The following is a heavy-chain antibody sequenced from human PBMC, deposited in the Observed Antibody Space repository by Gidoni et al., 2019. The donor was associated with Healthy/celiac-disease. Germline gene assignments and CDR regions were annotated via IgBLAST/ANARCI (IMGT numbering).Heavy chain of an antibody. CDR1: GFTFSSYS. V-gene: IGHV3-48*02. J-gene: IGHJ4*02. CDR2: ISSSSSTI. Sequence: EVQLVESGGGLVQPGGSLRLSGAASGFTFSSYSMNWVLQAPGKGLEGVSYISSSSSTIYYSDSVKGRFTISRDNAKNSLYLQMNSLRDEDTAVYYCARSEGDYLDYWGQGTLVTVSS. CDR3: ARSEGDYLDY.